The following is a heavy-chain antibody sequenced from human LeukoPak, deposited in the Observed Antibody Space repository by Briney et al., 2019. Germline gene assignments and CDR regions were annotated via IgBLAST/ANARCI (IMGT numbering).Heavy chain of an antibody. V-gene: IGHV3-23*01. CDR1: GFTFSSYA. CDR3: ARALAVAGTGGFDP. CDR2: LSGSGGST. D-gene: IGHD6-19*01. Sequence: GGSLRLSCAASGFTFSSYAMSWVRLAPGKGPEWVSGLSGSGGSTYYADSVKGRFTISRDNAKNTLYLQMSSLRAEDTAVYYCARALAVAGTGGFDPWGQGTLVTVSS. J-gene: IGHJ5*02.